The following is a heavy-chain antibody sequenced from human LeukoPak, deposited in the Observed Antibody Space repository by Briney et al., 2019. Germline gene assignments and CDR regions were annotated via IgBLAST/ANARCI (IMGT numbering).Heavy chain of an antibody. CDR2: ISSSSSYI. Sequence: PGGSLRLSCAASGFTFSSYSMNWVRQAPGKGLEWVSSISSSSSYIYYADSVKGRFTISRDNAKNSLYLQMNSLRAADTAVYYCARVGGVEYCSGGSCYPDHYYYYYMDVWGKGTTVTVSS. J-gene: IGHJ6*03. D-gene: IGHD2-15*01. CDR3: ARVGGVEYCSGGSCYPDHYYYYYMDV. CDR1: GFTFSSYS. V-gene: IGHV3-21*01.